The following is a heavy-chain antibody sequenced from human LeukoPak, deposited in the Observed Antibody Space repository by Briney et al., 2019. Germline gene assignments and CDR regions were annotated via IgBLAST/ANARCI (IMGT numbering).Heavy chain of an antibody. D-gene: IGHD5-18*01. CDR2: FDPEDGET. V-gene: IGHV1-24*01. Sequence: ASVKVSCKVSGYTLTELSMHWVRQAPGKGLEWMGGFDPEDGETIYAQKFQGRVTMTEDTSTDTAYMELSSLRSEDTAVYYCATVPGGYSYSDYWGQGTLVTVSS. J-gene: IGHJ4*02. CDR1: GYTLTELS. CDR3: ATVPGGYSYSDY.